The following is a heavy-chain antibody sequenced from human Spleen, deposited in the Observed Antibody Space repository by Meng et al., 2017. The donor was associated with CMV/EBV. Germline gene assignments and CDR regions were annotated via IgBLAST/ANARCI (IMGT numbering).Heavy chain of an antibody. CDR1: GFTFSSYA. CDR3: ARAPGRAATH. D-gene: IGHD2-15*01. Sequence: QVQLVESGXGVVQPGRSLRLSCAASGFTFSSYAMHWVRQAPGKGLEWVAVISYDGSNKYYADSVKGRFTISRDNSKNTLYLQMNSLRAEDTAVYYCARAPGRAATHWGQGTLVTVSS. V-gene: IGHV3-30-3*01. CDR2: ISYDGSNK. J-gene: IGHJ4*02.